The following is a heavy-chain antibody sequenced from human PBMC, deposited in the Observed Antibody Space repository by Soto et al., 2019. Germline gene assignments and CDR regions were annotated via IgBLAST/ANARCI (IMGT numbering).Heavy chain of an antibody. CDR2: ISGSGGST. V-gene: IGHV3-23*01. J-gene: IGHJ4*02. Sequence: GGSLRLSCAASGFTFSSYAMSWVRQAPGKGLEWASAISGSGGSTYYADSVKGRFTISRDNSKNTLYLQMNSLRAEDTAVYYCANGRLLLWFGELSPYFDYWGQGTLVTVSS. CDR1: GFTFSSYA. D-gene: IGHD3-10*01. CDR3: ANGRLLLWFGELSPYFDY.